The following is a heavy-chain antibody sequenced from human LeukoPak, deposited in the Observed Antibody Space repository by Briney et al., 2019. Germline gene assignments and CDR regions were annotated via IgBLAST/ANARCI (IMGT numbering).Heavy chain of an antibody. D-gene: IGHD2-8*01. CDR3: AKELMGFDY. J-gene: IGHJ4*02. V-gene: IGHV3-23*01. Sequence: GGSLRLSCAASGFTFSNYAMSWVRQATGKGLEWVSAVSGTGLTTYYADSVKGRFIVSRDNSKNTVYLQMNSLRGEDAAVYYCAKELMGFDYWGQGTLVTVSS. CDR1: GFTFSNYA. CDR2: VSGTGLTT.